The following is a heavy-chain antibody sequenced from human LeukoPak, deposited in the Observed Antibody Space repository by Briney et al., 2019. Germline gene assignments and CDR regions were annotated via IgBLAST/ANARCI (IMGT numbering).Heavy chain of an antibody. CDR1: GGTFSSYA. D-gene: IGHD3-16*01. J-gene: IGHJ6*03. Sequence: SVKVSCTASGGTFSSYAISWVRQAPGQGLEWMGRIIPIFGTANYAQKFQGRVTITADKSTSTAYMELSSLRAEDTAVYYCASPYDYVWGAHYYMDVWGKGTTVTVSS. CDR2: IIPIFGTA. CDR3: ASPYDYVWGAHYYMDV. V-gene: IGHV1-69*06.